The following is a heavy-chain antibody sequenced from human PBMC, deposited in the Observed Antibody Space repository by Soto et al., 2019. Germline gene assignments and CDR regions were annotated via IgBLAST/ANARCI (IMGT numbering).Heavy chain of an antibody. CDR1: GFPFSSYA. CDR3: AKGHSDYQGDYNYYGMDV. J-gene: IGHJ6*02. CDR2: STGAGGST. Sequence: GSLRLSCAASGFPFSSYAISWVHQAPGKGLEWVAASTGAGGSTYKVDSEKGRFTISRDNSKKTVYLQLDGLRAEDTAIYYCAKGHSDYQGDYNYYGMDVWGQGTTVTVSS. D-gene: IGHD4-4*01. V-gene: IGHV3-23*01.